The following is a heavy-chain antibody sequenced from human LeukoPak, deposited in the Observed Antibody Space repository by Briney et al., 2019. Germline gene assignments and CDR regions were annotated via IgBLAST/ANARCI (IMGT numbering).Heavy chain of an antibody. Sequence: PSQTLSLTCTVSGGSISSGGYYWSWIRQHPGKGLEWIGYIYYSGSTYYNPSLKSRVTISVDTSKNQFSLKLSSVTAADTAVYYCARGIVVVAATLDWFDPWGQGTLVTVSS. CDR1: GGSISSGGYY. J-gene: IGHJ5*02. V-gene: IGHV4-31*03. CDR3: ARGIVVVAATLDWFDP. D-gene: IGHD2-15*01. CDR2: IYYSGST.